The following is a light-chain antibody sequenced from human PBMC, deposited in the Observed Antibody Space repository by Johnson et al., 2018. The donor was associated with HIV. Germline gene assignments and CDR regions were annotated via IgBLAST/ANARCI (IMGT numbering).Light chain of an antibody. CDR1: SSNIGNNY. V-gene: IGLV1-51*02. CDR3: VTWDSRLSGV. J-gene: IGLJ1*01. Sequence: VLTQPPSVSAAPGQKVTISCSGSSSNIGNNYVSWYQQLPGTAPKLLIYESTNRPSGIPDRFSGSKSGTSATLGISGLQTGDEADYYCVTWDSRLSGVFGTGTKVTVL. CDR2: EST.